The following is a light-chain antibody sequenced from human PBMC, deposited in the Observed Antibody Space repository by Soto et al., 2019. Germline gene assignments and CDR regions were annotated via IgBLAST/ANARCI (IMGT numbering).Light chain of an antibody. J-gene: IGLJ1*01. CDR2: EVT. CDR3: FSYAGDSVYV. Sequence: QSALTQPASVSGSPRQSITISCTGTNSDVGSYNLVSWFQQHPGKAPKLVIYEVTKRPSGVSDRFSGSKSGNTASLTISGLKAEDEADYYCFSYAGDSVYVFGTGTKLTVL. V-gene: IGLV2-23*02. CDR1: NSDVGSYNL.